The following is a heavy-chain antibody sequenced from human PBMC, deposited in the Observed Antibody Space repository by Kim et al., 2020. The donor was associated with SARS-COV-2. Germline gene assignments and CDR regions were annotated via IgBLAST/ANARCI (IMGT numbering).Heavy chain of an antibody. CDR1: GFTFTTYW. Sequence: GGSLRLSCAASGFTFTTYWMHWVRQAPGKGLVWVSRVDSGGSSTTYADLVKGRFTISRDNAKNTLFLQMNSLRPDDTAVYFCASGITTTGKYDAFDIWG. CDR2: VDSGGSST. V-gene: IGHV3-74*01. J-gene: IGHJ3*02. D-gene: IGHD1-1*01. CDR3: ASGITTTGKYDAFDI.